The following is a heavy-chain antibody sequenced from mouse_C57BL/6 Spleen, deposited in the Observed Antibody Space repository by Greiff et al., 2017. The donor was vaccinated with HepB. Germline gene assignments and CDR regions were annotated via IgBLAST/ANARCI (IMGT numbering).Heavy chain of an antibody. CDR2: IYPSDSET. J-gene: IGHJ3*01. CDR3: AREGGYYRFAY. CDR1: GYTFTSYW. Sequence: QVQLKQPGAELVRPGSSVKLSCKASGYTFTSYWMDWVKQRPGQGLEWIGNIYPSDSETHYNQKFKDKATLTVDKSSSTAYMQLSSLTSEDSAVYYCAREGGYYRFAYWGQGTLVTVSA. D-gene: IGHD2-3*01. V-gene: IGHV1-61*01.